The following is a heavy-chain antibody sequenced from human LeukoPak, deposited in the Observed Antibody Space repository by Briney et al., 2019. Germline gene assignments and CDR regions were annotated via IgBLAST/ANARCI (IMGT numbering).Heavy chain of an antibody. CDR2: IYYSGST. J-gene: IGHJ2*01. D-gene: IGHD1-14*01. CDR1: GGSTSSYY. V-gene: IGHV4-59*01. CDR3: ARNPVSRPDWYFDL. Sequence: PSETLSLTCTVSGGSTSSYYWSWIRQPPGKGLEWIGYIYYSGSTNYNPSLKSRVTISADTSKNQFSLKLSSVTAADTAVYYCARNPVSRPDWYFDLWGRGTLVTVSS.